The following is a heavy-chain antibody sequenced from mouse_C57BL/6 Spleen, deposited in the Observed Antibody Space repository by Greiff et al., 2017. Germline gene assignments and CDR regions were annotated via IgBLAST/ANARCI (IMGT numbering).Heavy chain of an antibody. CDR3: ARIDYDNYDY. CDR2: IYPGDGDT. J-gene: IGHJ2*01. CDR1: GYAFSSYW. D-gene: IGHD2-1*01. Sequence: QVQLKESGAELVKPGASVKISCKASGYAFSSYWMNWVKQRPGKGLEWIGQIYPGDGDTNYNGKFKGKATLTADKSSSTAYMQLSSLTSEDSAVYFCARIDYDNYDYWGQGTTLTVSS. V-gene: IGHV1-80*01.